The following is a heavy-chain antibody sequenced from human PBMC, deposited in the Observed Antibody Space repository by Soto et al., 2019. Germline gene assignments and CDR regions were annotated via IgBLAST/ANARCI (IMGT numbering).Heavy chain of an antibody. J-gene: IGHJ4*02. CDR1: VWRDCRSR. CDR2: IYPGDSDA. CDR3: ARLSSGCLDY. D-gene: IGHD6-19*01. V-gene: IGHV5-51*01. Sequence: QTSSCERCVWRDCRSRWSPERQMPGKGLEWMGIIYPGDSDARYSPSFQGQVTISADKSISSAHLQWSSLKASDTAMYYCARLSSGCLDYWGQGTLVTSPQ.